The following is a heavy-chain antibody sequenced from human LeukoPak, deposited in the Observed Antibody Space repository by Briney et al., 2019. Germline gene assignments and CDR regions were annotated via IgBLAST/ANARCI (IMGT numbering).Heavy chain of an antibody. Sequence: AGGSLRLSCAAPGFTFSNYEFNWVRQAPGKGLEWISYISRGDGSPYYADSVEGRFTISRDNAKKSLYLQMSGLRAEDSAVYYCAATGYMYAFRYWGQGTLVTVSS. CDR2: ISRGDGSP. V-gene: IGHV3-48*03. D-gene: IGHD5-18*01. J-gene: IGHJ4*02. CDR1: GFTFSNYE. CDR3: AATGYMYAFRY.